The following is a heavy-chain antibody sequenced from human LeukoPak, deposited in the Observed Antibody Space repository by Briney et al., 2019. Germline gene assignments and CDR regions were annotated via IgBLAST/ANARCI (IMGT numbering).Heavy chain of an antibody. V-gene: IGHV1-18*01. D-gene: IGHD3-9*01. Sequence: ASVKVSCKASGYTFTSYGISWVRQAPGQGLEWMGWISAYNGNTNYAQKLQGRVTMTTDTSTSTAYMEMRSLRSDDTAVYYCAREDDILTGYYSFDYWGQGTLVIVSS. CDR1: GYTFTSYG. CDR2: ISAYNGNT. J-gene: IGHJ4*02. CDR3: AREDDILTGYYSFDY.